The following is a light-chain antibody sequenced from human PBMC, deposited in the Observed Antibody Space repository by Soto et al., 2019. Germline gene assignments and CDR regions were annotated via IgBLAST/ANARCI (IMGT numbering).Light chain of an antibody. CDR1: QGISSY. J-gene: IGKJ4*01. V-gene: IGKV1-9*01. Sequence: DIQLTQSPPFLSASVGDRVTITCRASQGISSYLAWYQQKPGKAPKLLICAASSLQSGVPSRFSGSGSGTEFTLTISSLQPEDSAAYYCQQLDGFPLTFGGGTTVEI. CDR2: AAS. CDR3: QQLDGFPLT.